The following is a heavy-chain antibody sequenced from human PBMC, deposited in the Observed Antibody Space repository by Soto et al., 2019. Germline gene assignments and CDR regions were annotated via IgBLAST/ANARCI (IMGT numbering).Heavy chain of an antibody. Sequence: QVELVESGGGVVHPGRSLRLSCAASGFTFSNSGMHWVRQAPGKGLEWVAVISSDGNNKYYADSVKGRFTISRDNSKNTLYLQMNSLRAEDTAVYYCAKDKIPGGLRYFDWGQGTLVTVSS. CDR2: ISSDGNNK. J-gene: IGHJ4*02. V-gene: IGHV3-30*18. CDR1: GFTFSNSG. D-gene: IGHD3-9*01. CDR3: AKDKIPGGLRYFD.